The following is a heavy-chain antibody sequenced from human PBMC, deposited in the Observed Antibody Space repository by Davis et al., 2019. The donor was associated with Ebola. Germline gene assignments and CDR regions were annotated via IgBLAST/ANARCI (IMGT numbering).Heavy chain of an antibody. CDR2: INPTSGGT. CDR3: ARDWGSGWWMGDY. V-gene: IGHV1-2*02. J-gene: IGHJ4*02. Sequence: ASVKVSCKASGYTFTDYYIHWVRQAPGQGLEWMGWINPTSGGTIFAQKLQGRVTMTRDTSISTVYMELSRLRSDDTAVYYCARDWGSGWWMGDYWGQGTLVTVSS. D-gene: IGHD6-19*01. CDR1: GYTFTDYY.